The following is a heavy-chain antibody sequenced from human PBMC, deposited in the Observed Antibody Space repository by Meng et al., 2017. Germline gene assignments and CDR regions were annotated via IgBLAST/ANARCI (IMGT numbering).Heavy chain of an antibody. D-gene: IGHD6-13*01. CDR1: GYTFAAYW. CDR2: IDPNNDHT. Sequence: QVKLVQSGPEVKKPGASVKQSCKPSGYTFAAYWIHWLRQAPGQGLEWMGRIDPNNDHTQYAQNFQGRVTMTSDTSISTVYMELNGLRSDDTAVYYCARDEDISAAGKLFGDYWGQGTLVTVSS. V-gene: IGHV1-2*06. J-gene: IGHJ4*02. CDR3: ARDEDISAAGKLFGDY.